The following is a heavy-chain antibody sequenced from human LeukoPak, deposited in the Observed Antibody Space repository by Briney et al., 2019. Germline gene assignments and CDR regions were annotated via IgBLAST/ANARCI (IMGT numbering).Heavy chain of an antibody. J-gene: IGHJ4*02. CDR1: GYTFITYD. CDR2: MNPNSGNT. V-gene: IGHV1-8*01. D-gene: IGHD3-9*01. Sequence: ASVKVSCKASGYTFITYDINWVRQAPGQGLEWMGWMNPNSGNTGYAQKFQGRVTMTRDTSISTAYMELSSLRSEDTAVYYCARGDWAPEYWGQGTLVTVSS. CDR3: ARGDWAPEY.